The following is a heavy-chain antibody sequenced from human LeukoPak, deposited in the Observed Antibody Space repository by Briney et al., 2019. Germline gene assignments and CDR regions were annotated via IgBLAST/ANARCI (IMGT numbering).Heavy chain of an antibody. CDR3: ARGSQYYYDITGYYSHDF. CDR2: INHSGST. D-gene: IGHD3-22*01. Sequence: SGTLSLTCAVYGGSFSGHYWSWIRQPPGKGLEWIGEINHSGSTNYNPSLKSRVTISVDTSKNQFSLKLSSVTAADTAVYYCARGSQYYYDITGYYSHDFWGQGTLVTVSS. J-gene: IGHJ4*02. V-gene: IGHV4-34*01. CDR1: GGSFSGHY.